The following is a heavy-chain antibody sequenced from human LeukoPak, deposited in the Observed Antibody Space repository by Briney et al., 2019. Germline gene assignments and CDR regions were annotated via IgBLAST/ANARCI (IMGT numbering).Heavy chain of an antibody. CDR3: ARETYDSSGYDNWFDP. CDR1: GFTVSSNY. CDR2: IYSGGST. J-gene: IGHJ5*02. D-gene: IGHD3-22*01. V-gene: IGHV3-66*01. Sequence: GGSLRLSCAVSGFTVSSNYMSWVRQVPGKGLEWVSVIYSGGSTYYADSVKGRFTISRDNSKNTLYLQMNSLRAEDTAVYYCARETYDSSGYDNWFDPWGQGTLVTVSS.